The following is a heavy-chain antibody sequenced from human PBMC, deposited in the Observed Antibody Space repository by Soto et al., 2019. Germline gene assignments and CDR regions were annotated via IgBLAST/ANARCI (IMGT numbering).Heavy chain of an antibody. D-gene: IGHD3-3*01. J-gene: IGHJ5*02. Sequence: QVHLQESGPGLVKPSETLSLTFTVSGDSVNNNDFYWDWIRQPPGKGLEWVVTIFYSGTTYHHPSLKGRVTASVDRSENQFSLKLTSVTASDTAVYYCARLDFRSGYYGGRFDPWGQGTLVTVSS. CDR2: IFYSGTT. V-gene: IGHV4-39*01. CDR1: GDSVNNNDFY. CDR3: ARLDFRSGYYGGRFDP.